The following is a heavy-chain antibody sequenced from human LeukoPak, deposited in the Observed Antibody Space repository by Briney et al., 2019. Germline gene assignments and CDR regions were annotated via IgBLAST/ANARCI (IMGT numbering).Heavy chain of an antibody. Sequence: SETLSLTCTVSGGSISSYYWSWIRQPPGKGLEWIGYIYYSGSTNYNPSLKSRVTISVDTSKNQFSLKLSSVTAADTAVYYCAREGRYFDWLLLHYYYYMDVWGKGTTVTVSS. CDR3: AREGRYFDWLLLHYYYYMDV. J-gene: IGHJ6*03. CDR2: IYYSGST. D-gene: IGHD3-9*01. CDR1: GGSISSYY. V-gene: IGHV4-59*01.